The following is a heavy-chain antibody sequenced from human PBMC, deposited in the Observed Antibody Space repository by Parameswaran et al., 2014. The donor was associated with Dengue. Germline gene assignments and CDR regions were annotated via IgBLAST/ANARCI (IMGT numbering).Heavy chain of an antibody. CDR3: ARALIVGGPDAFDI. V-gene: IGHV3-30-3*01. D-gene: IGHD1-26*01. J-gene: IGHJ3*02. CDR2: ISYDGSNK. Sequence: WIRQPPGKGLEWVAVISYDGSNKYYADSVKGRFTISRDNSKNTLYLQMNSLRAEDTAVYYCARALIVGGPDAFDIWGQGTMVTVSS.